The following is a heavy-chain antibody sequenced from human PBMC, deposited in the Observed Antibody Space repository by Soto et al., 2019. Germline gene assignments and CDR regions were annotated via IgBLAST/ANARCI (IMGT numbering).Heavy chain of an antibody. Sequence: ASVKVSCKASAYPFLDYHTHWVRQAPGQGLEWVGWINPNTGDTNYVQKFQGRVTMTRDTSIRTAYLEMTSLTSDDTAVYYCARVPGTVTTLLDYWGPGSLVTVSS. J-gene: IGHJ4*02. V-gene: IGHV1-2*02. CDR3: ARVPGTVTTLLDY. CDR2: INPNTGDT. D-gene: IGHD4-17*01. CDR1: AYPFLDYH.